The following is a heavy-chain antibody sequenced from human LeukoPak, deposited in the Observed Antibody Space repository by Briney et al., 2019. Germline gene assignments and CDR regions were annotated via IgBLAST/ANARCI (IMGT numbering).Heavy chain of an antibody. Sequence: GGSLRLSCAASGLTFDDRGMSWVRQAPGRGLEWVSAISGTGGSTYYADSVKGRFTISRDNSKNTLYLQMNSLRAEDTAIYSCATRPTVGGTTPTFDHWGQGTPVTVSS. D-gene: IGHD1-26*01. V-gene: IGHV3-23*01. J-gene: IGHJ4*02. CDR3: ATRPTVGGTTPTFDH. CDR1: GLTFDDRG. CDR2: ISGTGGST.